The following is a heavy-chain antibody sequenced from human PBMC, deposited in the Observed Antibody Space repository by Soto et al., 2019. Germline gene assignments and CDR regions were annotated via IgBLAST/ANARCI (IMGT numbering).Heavy chain of an antibody. CDR1: GYTFTSYA. Sequence: ASVKVSCKASGYTFTSYAMHWVRQAPGQRLEWMGWINAGNGNTKYSQKFQGRVTITRDTSASTAYMELSSLRSEDTAVYYCARGSGWFGESVEPWGQGTLVTVS. J-gene: IGHJ5*02. V-gene: IGHV1-3*01. CDR2: INAGNGNT. D-gene: IGHD3-10*01. CDR3: ARGSGWFGESVEP.